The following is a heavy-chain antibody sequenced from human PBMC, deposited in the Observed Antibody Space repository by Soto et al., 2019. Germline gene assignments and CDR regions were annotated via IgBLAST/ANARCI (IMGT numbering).Heavy chain of an antibody. D-gene: IGHD3-10*01. J-gene: IGHJ6*02. V-gene: IGHV1-18*01. Sequence: ASVKVSCKASGYTFTSYGISWVRQAPGQGLEWMGWISAYNGNTNYAQKLQGRVTMTTDTSTSTAYMELRSLRSDDTAVYYCARGSNYYGSGSYYRTLPDGMDVWGQGTTVTVSS. CDR3: ARGSNYYGSGSYYRTLPDGMDV. CDR2: ISAYNGNT. CDR1: GYTFTSYG.